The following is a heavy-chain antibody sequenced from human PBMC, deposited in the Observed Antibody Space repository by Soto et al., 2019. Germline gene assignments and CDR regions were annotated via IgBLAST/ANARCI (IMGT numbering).Heavy chain of an antibody. D-gene: IGHD3-3*01. CDR2: IDPNTSAT. Sequence: QVQLVQSGAEVKKPGASVMVSCKASGYTFTGYYLHWVRQAPGQGLEWMGWIDPNTSATNFAQKFQGRVTMTRDTSISTAYMEVNRLTSDDTAIYYCARVYGFWSGFDFWGQGTLVTVSS. J-gene: IGHJ4*02. CDR3: ARVYGFWSGFDF. V-gene: IGHV1-2*02. CDR1: GYTFTGYY.